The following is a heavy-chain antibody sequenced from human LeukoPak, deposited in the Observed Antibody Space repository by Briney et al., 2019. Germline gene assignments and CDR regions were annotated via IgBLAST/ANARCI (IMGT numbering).Heavy chain of an antibody. D-gene: IGHD2-8*01. CDR3: ARQGMIYATFYYDYAMDV. CDR2: ISVNNGNT. V-gene: IGHV1-18*01. Sequence: ASVKVSCKASGYTFTSYGISWVRQAPGQGLGWVGWISVNNGNTNYAQNLQGRVTISTDTSTNTAYMMLRSLRSDDTAVYYCARQGMIYATFYYDYAMDVWGQGTTVTVSS. J-gene: IGHJ6*02. CDR1: GYTFTSYG.